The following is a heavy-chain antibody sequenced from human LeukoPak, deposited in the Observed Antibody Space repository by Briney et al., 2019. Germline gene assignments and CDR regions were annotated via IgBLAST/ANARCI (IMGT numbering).Heavy chain of an antibody. D-gene: IGHD3-10*01. Sequence: GGSLRLSCAASGFTFSSYAMSWVRQAPGKGLEWVSAISGSGGSTYYADSVKGRFTISRDNSKNTLYLQMNSLRAEDTAVYYCAKEGGTLWFGELLYQFDYWGQGTLVTVYS. CDR3: AKEGGTLWFGELLYQFDY. CDR2: ISGSGGST. V-gene: IGHV3-23*01. J-gene: IGHJ4*02. CDR1: GFTFSSYA.